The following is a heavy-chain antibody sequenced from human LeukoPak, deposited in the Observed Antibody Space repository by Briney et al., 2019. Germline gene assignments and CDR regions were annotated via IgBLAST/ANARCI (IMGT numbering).Heavy chain of an antibody. Sequence: PGGSLRLSCAASGFIFTDYWMHWVRQAPGKGLEWVSYISSSGSTIYYADSVKGRFTISRDNAKNSPYLQMNSLRAEDTAVYYCARAMVRGVIDYWGQGTLVTVSS. CDR1: GFIFTDYW. CDR3: ARAMVRGVIDY. D-gene: IGHD3-10*01. V-gene: IGHV3-11*01. J-gene: IGHJ4*02. CDR2: ISSSGSTI.